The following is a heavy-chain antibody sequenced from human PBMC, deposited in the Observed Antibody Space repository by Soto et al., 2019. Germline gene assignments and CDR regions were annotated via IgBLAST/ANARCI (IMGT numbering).Heavy chain of an antibody. CDR3: AREGGDLNLFDP. D-gene: IGHD4-17*01. Sequence: EVQRVESGGGLVQPGGSLRLSCAASGFTFSSYSMNWVRQAPGKGLEWVSYISSSSSTIYYADSVKGRFTISRDNAKNSLYLQMNSLRAEDTAVYYCAREGGDLNLFDPWCEGTLGTVSS. V-gene: IGHV3-48*01. CDR2: ISSSSSTI. CDR1: GFTFSSYS. J-gene: IGHJ5*02.